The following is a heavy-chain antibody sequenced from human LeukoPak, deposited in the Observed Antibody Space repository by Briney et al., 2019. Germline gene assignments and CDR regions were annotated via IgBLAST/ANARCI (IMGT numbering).Heavy chain of an antibody. D-gene: IGHD3-22*01. CDR3: AREGRYYYDSSGYYYFDY. J-gene: IGHJ4*02. Sequence: QPGGSLRLSCAASGFTFSSYGMHWVRQAPGKGLEGVAVIWYGGSNKYYADSVKGRFTISRDNSKNTLYLQMNSLRAEDTAVYYCAREGRYYYDSSGYYYFDYWGQGTLVTVSS. CDR2: IWYGGSNK. V-gene: IGHV3-33*01. CDR1: GFTFSSYG.